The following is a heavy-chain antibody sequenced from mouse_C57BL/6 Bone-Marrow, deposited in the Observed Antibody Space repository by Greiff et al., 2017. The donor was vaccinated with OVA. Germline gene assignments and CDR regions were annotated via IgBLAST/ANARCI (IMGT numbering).Heavy chain of an antibody. Sequence: QVQLQQPGAELVKPGASVKLSCKASGYTFTSYWMQWVKQRPGQGLEWIGEIDPSDSYTNYNQKFKGKATLTVDTSSSTAYMQLSSLTSEDSAVYYCARDYGSRYYWGQGTTLTVSS. D-gene: IGHD1-1*01. CDR2: IDPSDSYT. CDR1: GYTFTSYW. V-gene: IGHV1-50*01. J-gene: IGHJ2*01. CDR3: ARDYGSRYY.